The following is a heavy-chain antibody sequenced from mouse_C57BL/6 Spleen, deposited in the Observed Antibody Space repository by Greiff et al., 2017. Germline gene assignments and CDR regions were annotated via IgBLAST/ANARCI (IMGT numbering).Heavy chain of an antibody. Sequence: QVQLQQPGAELVMPGASVKLSCKASGYTFTSYWMHWVKQRPGQGLEWIGEIDPSDSYTNYNQKFKGKSTLTVDKSSSTAYMQLSSLTSEDSAVYYCARFLLSGYFDVWGTGTTVTVSS. CDR3: ARFLLSGYFDV. V-gene: IGHV1-69*01. D-gene: IGHD6-5*01. J-gene: IGHJ1*03. CDR2: IDPSDSYT. CDR1: GYTFTSYW.